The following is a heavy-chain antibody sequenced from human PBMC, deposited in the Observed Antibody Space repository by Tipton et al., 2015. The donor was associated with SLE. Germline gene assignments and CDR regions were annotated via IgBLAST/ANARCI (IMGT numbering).Heavy chain of an antibody. D-gene: IGHD5-18*01. Sequence: TLSLTCTVSGGSISSSSYYWGWVRQPPGKGLKWIGSIYYSGSTYYNPSLKSRVTISVDTSKNQFSLNLTSGSAADAAVYYCSRHLQWFFSYAFDGTLNYWGQGILVTVSS. CDR1: GGSISSSSYY. J-gene: IGHJ4*02. V-gene: IGHV4-39*01. CDR3: SRHLQWFFSYAFDGTLNY. CDR2: IYYSGST.